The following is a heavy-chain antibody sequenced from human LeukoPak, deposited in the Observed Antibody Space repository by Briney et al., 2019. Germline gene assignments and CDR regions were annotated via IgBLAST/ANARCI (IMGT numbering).Heavy chain of an antibody. CDR3: ATAYYDFWSGPRGYYYYYGMDV. Sequence: GASVKVSCKVSGYTLTELSMHWVRQAPGKGLEWMGGFDPEDGETIYAQKFQGRVTMTEDTPTDTAYMELSSLRSEDTAVYYCATAYYDFWSGPRGYYYYYGMDVWGQGTTVTVSS. V-gene: IGHV1-24*01. CDR2: FDPEDGET. CDR1: GYTLTELS. D-gene: IGHD3-3*01. J-gene: IGHJ6*02.